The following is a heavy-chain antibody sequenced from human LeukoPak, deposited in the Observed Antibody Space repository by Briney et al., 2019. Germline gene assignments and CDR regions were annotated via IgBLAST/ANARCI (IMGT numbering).Heavy chain of an antibody. V-gene: IGHV1-69*05. J-gene: IGHJ5*02. CDR1: GGTFSSYA. Sequence: GASVKVSCKASGGTFSSYAISWVRQAPGQGLEWMGGIIPIFGTENYAQKFQGRVTITTDNSTNTAYMELSSLRSEDTAVYYCARDRRCSGGSCYWFDPWGQGTLVTVSS. D-gene: IGHD2-15*01. CDR2: IIPIFGTE. CDR3: ARDRRCSGGSCYWFDP.